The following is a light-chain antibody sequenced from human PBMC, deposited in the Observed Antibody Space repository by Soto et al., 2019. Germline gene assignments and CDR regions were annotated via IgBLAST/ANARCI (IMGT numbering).Light chain of an antibody. CDR2: EVN. J-gene: IGLJ2*01. CDR1: GSDVGDSSH. CDR3: CSYAGSYTFVV. V-gene: IGLV2-11*01. Sequence: QSALTQPRSVSGSPGQSVTISCTATGSDVGDSSHVSWYQLHPGKAPKLMIYEVNNRPSGVPDRFSGSKSGSTASLTISGLQAEDEADYYCCSYAGSYTFVVFGGGTKLTVL.